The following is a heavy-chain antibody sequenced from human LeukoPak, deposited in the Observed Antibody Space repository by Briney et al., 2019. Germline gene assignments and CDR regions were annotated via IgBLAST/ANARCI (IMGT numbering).Heavy chain of an antibody. CDR3: ARETGSPGAVAGLFDY. D-gene: IGHD6-19*01. V-gene: IGHV4-59*01. CDR2: IYDSGLI. CDR1: GSSISSYY. J-gene: IGHJ4*02. Sequence: PSETLSLTCSVSGSSISSYYWSWIRQTPGKGLEWIGYIYDSGLISYNPSLKSRVTISVDTSKNQFSLNLNSVTAADTAVYYCARETGSPGAVAGLFDYWGQGTLVIVSS.